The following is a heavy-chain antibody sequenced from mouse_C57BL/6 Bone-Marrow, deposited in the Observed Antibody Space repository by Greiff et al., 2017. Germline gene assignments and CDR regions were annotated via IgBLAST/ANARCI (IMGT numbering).Heavy chain of an antibody. D-gene: IGHD1-1*01. J-gene: IGHJ2*01. Sequence: SGAELARPGASVKLSCKASGYTFTSYGISWVKQRTGQGLEWIGEIYPRSGNTYYNEKFKGKATLTADNSSSTAYMELRSLTSEDSAVYFCARGMGYHYGSSYGYWGQGTTLTVSS. CDR2: IYPRSGNT. CDR3: ARGMGYHYGSSYGY. V-gene: IGHV1-81*01. CDR1: GYTFTSYG.